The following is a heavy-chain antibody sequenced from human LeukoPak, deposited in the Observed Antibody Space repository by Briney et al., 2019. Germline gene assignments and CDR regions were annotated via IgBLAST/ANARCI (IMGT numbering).Heavy chain of an antibody. CDR2: ISGSGGST. D-gene: IGHD3-10*01. J-gene: IGHJ5*02. CDR3: AKDGRSPLWFGEGWFDP. V-gene: IGHV3-23*01. Sequence: GGSLRLSCAASGFTFSSYAMSWVRQAPGKGLEWVSAISGSGGSTYYADSVRGRFTISRDNSKNTLYLQMNSVRAEDTAVYYFAKDGRSPLWFGEGWFDPWGQGTLVTVSS. CDR1: GFTFSSYA.